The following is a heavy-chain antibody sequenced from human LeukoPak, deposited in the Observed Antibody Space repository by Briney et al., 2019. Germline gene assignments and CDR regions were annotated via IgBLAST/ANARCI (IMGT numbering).Heavy chain of an antibody. Sequence: PGGSLRLSCAASGFTFSSYAMSWVRQAPGKGLEWVSAISGSGGSTYYADSVKGRFTISRDNSKDTLYLQMNSLRAEDTAVYYCAKGRSTRIVENWFDPWGQGTLVTVSS. CDR3: AKGRSTRIVENWFDP. J-gene: IGHJ5*02. CDR1: GFTFSSYA. CDR2: ISGSGGST. V-gene: IGHV3-23*01. D-gene: IGHD2-15*01.